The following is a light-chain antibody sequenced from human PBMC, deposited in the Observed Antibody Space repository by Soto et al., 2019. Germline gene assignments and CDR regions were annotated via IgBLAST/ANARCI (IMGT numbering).Light chain of an antibody. CDR1: SSDIGAYDS. J-gene: IGLJ1*01. CDR3: CSSAPESTYV. V-gene: IGLV2-23*01. CDR2: KGT. Sequence: SALAQPASVSGSPGQSITISCTGTSSDIGAYDSVSWYQQHPHKAPRLIIYKGTQRPSGVSNRFSGSTSGNAASLTISGLQAVDEADYFCCSSAPESTYVFGTGTKVTVL.